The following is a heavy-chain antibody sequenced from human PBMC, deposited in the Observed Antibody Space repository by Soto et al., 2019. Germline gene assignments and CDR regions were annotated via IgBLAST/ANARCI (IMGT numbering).Heavy chain of an antibody. J-gene: IGHJ5*02. CDR1: GGSISSGDYY. CDR2: IYYSGST. Sequence: SETLSLTCTVSGGSISSGDYYWSWIRQPPGKGLEWIGYIYYSGSTYYNPSLKSRVTISVDTSKNQFSLKLSSVTAADTAVYYCATERRGAMVTWCDPWGQGTLVRVSA. CDR3: ATERRGAMVTWCDP. D-gene: IGHD5-18*01. V-gene: IGHV4-30-4*01.